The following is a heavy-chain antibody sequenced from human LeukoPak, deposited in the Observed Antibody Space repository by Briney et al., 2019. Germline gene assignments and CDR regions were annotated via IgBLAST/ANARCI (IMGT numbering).Heavy chain of an antibody. D-gene: IGHD3-3*01. CDR2: IYYSGST. CDR1: GGSISSSSYY. J-gene: IGHJ4*02. V-gene: IGHV4-39*01. CDR3: ARASGITIFGVVNAFDY. Sequence: SETLSLTCTVSGGSISSSSYYWGWIRQPPGKGLEWIGSIYYSGSTYYNPSLKSRVTIPVDTSKNQFSLKLSSVTAADTAVYYCARASGITIFGVVNAFDYWGQGTLVTVSS.